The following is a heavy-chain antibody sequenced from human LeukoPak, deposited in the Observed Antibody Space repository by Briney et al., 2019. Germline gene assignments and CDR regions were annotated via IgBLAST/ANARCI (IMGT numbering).Heavy chain of an antibody. J-gene: IGHJ4*02. Sequence: GGSLTLSCAASPFPFSIARMNCVRLSTGKGRECVGRIKTKTDGVPTDYAAPVKGRFSIPRDDSADTLQQQLNTPKTENTARYYCTADVCKSGYGDPQTFDYWGQGTLVTVSS. CDR2: IKTKTDGVPT. V-gene: IGHV3-15*07. CDR3: TADVCKSGYGDPQTFDY. CDR1: PFPFSIAR. D-gene: IGHD4-17*01.